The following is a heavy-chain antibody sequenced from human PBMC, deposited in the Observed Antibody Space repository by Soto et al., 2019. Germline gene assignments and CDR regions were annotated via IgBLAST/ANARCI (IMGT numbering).Heavy chain of an antibody. CDR2: TYYRSKWYY. V-gene: IGHV6-1*01. CDR1: GDSVSSNSGA. J-gene: IGHJ5*02. D-gene: IGHD1-1*01. Sequence: SQTLSLTCAISGDSVSSNSGAWNWIRQSPSRDLEWLGRTYYRSKWYYDYAISVKSRMIINPDTSKNQFSLQLESVTPEDTAVYYCARGPATTFXTHNWFDPWGQGPLVTVSS. CDR3: ARGPATTFXTHNWFDP.